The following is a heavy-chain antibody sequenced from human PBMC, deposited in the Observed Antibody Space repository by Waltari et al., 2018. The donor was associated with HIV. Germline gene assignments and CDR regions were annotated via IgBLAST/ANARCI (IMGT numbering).Heavy chain of an antibody. D-gene: IGHD3-3*01. CDR3: ARGGEWLGGLGYGMDV. Sequence: QVQLQESGPGLVKPSETLSLTCSVSGGSISSDYWNWIRQPPGKGLEWIGYIYDSGSTKYNPSLKSRVTISVDMSKNQFSLKLRSVTAADTAVYYCARGGEWLGGLGYGMDVWGQGTTVTVSS. J-gene: IGHJ6*02. V-gene: IGHV4-59*01. CDR1: GGSISSDY. CDR2: IYDSGST.